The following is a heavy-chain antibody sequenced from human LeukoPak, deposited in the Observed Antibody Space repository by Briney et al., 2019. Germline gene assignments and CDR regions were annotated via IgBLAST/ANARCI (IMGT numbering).Heavy chain of an antibody. J-gene: IGHJ4*02. V-gene: IGHV4-59*08. CDR2: IYFSGNT. D-gene: IGHD5-12*01. CDR1: GASISSSY. CDR3: ARGATTFDY. Sequence: SETLSLTCAVSGASISSSYWSWIRQPPGKGLEWIGYIYFSGNTNYNPSLKSRVTISVDTSKNQFSLKLSSVTAADTAVYYCARGATTFDYWGQGTLVTVSS.